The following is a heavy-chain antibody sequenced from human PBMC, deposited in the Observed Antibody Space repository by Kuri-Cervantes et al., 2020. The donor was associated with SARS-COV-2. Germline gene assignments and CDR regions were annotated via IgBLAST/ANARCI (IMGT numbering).Heavy chain of an antibody. CDR2: INWNGGST. Sequence: GESLKISCAASGFTFDDYGMSWVRQAPGKGLEWVSGINWNGGSTGYADSVKGRFTISRDNAKDSLYLQMNSLRAEDTALYYCAREKGSSSWPIDYWGQGTLVTVSS. CDR3: AREKGSSSWPIDY. D-gene: IGHD6-13*01. CDR1: GFTFDDYG. J-gene: IGHJ4*02. V-gene: IGHV3-20*04.